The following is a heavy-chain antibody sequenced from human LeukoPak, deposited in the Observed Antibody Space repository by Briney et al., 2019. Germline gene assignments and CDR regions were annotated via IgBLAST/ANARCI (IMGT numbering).Heavy chain of an antibody. CDR3: ARRNAYCGGDCYLPYNWFDP. V-gene: IGHV1-8*03. Sequence: ASVKVSCKASGYTFTSYDINWVRQATGQGLEWMGWMNPNSGNAGYAQKFQGRVTITRNTSISTAYMELSSLRSEDTAVYYCARRNAYCGGDCYLPYNWFDPWGQGTLVTVSS. CDR1: GYTFTSYD. CDR2: MNPNSGNA. D-gene: IGHD2-21*02. J-gene: IGHJ5*02.